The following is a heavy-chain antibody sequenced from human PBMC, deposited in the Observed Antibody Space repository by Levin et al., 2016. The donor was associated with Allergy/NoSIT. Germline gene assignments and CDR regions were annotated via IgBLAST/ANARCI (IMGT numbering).Heavy chain of an antibody. Sequence: VRQAPGKGLEWIGYIYYSGSTNYNPSLKSRVTISVDTSKNQFSLKLSSVTAADTAVYYCARLKRPRGAFDIWGQGTMVTVSS. V-gene: IGHV4-59*08. D-gene: IGHD6-6*01. CDR3: ARLKRPRGAFDI. CDR2: IYYSGST. J-gene: IGHJ3*02.